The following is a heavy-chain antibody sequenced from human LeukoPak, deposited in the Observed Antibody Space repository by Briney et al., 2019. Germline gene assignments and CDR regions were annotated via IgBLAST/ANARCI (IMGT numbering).Heavy chain of an antibody. CDR2: ISYDGSNK. V-gene: IGHV3-30*03. J-gene: IGHJ4*02. Sequence: GGSLRLSCAASGFTFSSYWMSWVRQAPGKGLEWVAVISYDGSNKYYADSVKGRFTISRDNSKNTLYLQMNSLRAEDTAVYYCARDRGSGWYAWGFFDYWGQGTLVTVSS. D-gene: IGHD6-19*01. CDR3: ARDRGSGWYAWGFFDY. CDR1: GFTFSSYW.